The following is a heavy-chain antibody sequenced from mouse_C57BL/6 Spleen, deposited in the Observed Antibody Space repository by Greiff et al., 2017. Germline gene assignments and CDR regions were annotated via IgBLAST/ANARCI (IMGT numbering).Heavy chain of an antibody. CDR3: ARRAKGLRGGAMDY. CDR1: GFSLSTSGMG. CDR2: IYWDDDK. D-gene: IGHD2-4*01. Sequence: QVTLKECGPGILQSSQTLSLTCSFSGFSLSTSGMGVSWIRQPSGKGLEWLAHIYWDDDKRYNPSLKSRLTISKDTSRNQVFLKITSVDTADTATYYCARRAKGLRGGAMDYWGQGTSVTVSS. V-gene: IGHV8-12*01. J-gene: IGHJ4*01.